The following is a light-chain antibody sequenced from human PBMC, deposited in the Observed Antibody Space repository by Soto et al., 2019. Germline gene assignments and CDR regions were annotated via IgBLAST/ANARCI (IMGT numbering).Light chain of an antibody. CDR3: QQYNSYSWT. Sequence: DIQMTQSPSTLSASVGDRVTITCRASQSISSWLAWYQQKPGKAPKLLIYDASSLESGVPSRFSGSGSGTDFTLSISSLQPDDFATYYFQQYNSYSWTFAQGTKVELK. CDR2: DAS. J-gene: IGKJ1*01. CDR1: QSISSW. V-gene: IGKV1-5*01.